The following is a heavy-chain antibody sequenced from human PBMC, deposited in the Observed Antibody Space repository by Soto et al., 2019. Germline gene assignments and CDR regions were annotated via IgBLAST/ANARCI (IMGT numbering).Heavy chain of an antibody. J-gene: IGHJ4*02. D-gene: IGHD3-10*01. CDR3: ARGAGGAYYFDY. CDR2: ISGDGSRT. V-gene: IGHV3-74*01. CDR1: GFTFTNYW. Sequence: EVQLVESGGGLVQPGGSLRLSCATSGFTFTNYWTHWVRQAPGEGLVWVSRISGDGSRTNYADCVKGRFTISRDNAKTSLYLQMKSLRADDTAVYYCARGAGGAYYFDYWGQGTLVTVSS.